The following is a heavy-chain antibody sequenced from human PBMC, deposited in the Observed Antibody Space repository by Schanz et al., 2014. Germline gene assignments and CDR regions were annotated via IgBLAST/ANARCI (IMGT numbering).Heavy chain of an antibody. CDR1: GGSINNYH. V-gene: IGHV4-59*06. J-gene: IGHJ4*02. CDR2: IYYSGGT. D-gene: IGHD6-6*01. CDR3: ARDRLAAQGIDS. Sequence: QVQLQESGPGLVKPSETLSLTCTVSGGSINNYHWSWIRQPPGMGLEWVGYIYYSGGTYYSPSLKSRVSISLDTSKNQFSLNLSSVTAADTAVYYCARDRLAAQGIDSWGQGTLVTVSS.